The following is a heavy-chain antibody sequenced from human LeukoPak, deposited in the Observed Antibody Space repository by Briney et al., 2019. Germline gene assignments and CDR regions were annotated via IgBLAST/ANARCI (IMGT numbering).Heavy chain of an antibody. V-gene: IGHV3-20*04. D-gene: IGHD4-23*01. J-gene: IGHJ5*02. Sequence: GGSLRLSCAASGFTFDDHGVSWVRQAPGKGLEWVSGINWNGDSTGYADSVKGRFTISRDNAKNSLYLQMNSLRAEDTAVYYCARDYYGGGWFDPWGQGTLVTVSS. CDR3: ARDYYGGGWFDP. CDR2: INWNGDST. CDR1: GFTFDDHG.